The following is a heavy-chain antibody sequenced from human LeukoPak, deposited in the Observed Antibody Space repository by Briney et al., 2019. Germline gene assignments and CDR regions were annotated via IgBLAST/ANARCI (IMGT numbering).Heavy chain of an antibody. V-gene: IGHV1-2*02. Sequence: ASVKVSCKASGYTFTGYYMHWVRQDPGQGLEWMGWINPNSGVTNYAQKFQGRVTMTRDTSISTAYMELSSLRSDDTAVYYCARSPPLTMIGRRWGQGTLLTVSS. CDR2: INPNSGVT. D-gene: IGHD3-10*02. CDR3: ARSPPLTMIGRR. J-gene: IGHJ4*02. CDR1: GYTFTGYY.